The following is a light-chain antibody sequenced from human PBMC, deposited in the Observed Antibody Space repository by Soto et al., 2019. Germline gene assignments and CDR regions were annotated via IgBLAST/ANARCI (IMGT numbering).Light chain of an antibody. CDR1: QGISSY. V-gene: IGKV1-8*01. Sequence: AIRMTQSPSSFSASTGDRVTITCRASQGISSYLAWYQQKPGKAPKLLIYAASTLQSGVPSKFSGSGSGTDVTLTTSCLQSEDFATYSCQQYYSYPPTFGQGTKLEIK. J-gene: IGKJ2*01. CDR2: AAS. CDR3: QQYYSYPPT.